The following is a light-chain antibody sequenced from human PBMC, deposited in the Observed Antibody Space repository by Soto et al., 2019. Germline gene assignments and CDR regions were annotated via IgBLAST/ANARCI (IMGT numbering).Light chain of an antibody. J-gene: IGKJ2*01. CDR2: KAP. CDR1: QSISYW. Sequence: DIQMTQSPSTLSASVGDRVTITCRASQSISYWLAWYQQKPGKAPKLLIYKAPSLESGVSSRYSGSGSGTEFTLTISSLQPDDCASYYCQQYKSYPYTFGQGTQLEIK. CDR3: QQYKSYPYT. V-gene: IGKV1-5*03.